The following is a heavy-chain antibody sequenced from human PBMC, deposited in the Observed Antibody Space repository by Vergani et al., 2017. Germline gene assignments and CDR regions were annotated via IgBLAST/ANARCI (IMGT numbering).Heavy chain of an antibody. CDR3: AKALTYDSRTYYGMDV. CDR2: ISYDGSNK. CDR1: GFTFSSYG. V-gene: IGHV3-30*18. J-gene: IGHJ6*02. D-gene: IGHD3-22*01. Sequence: QVQLVESGGGVVQPGRSLRLSCAASGFTFSSYGMHWVRQAPGKGLEWVAVISYDGSNKYYADSVKGRFTISRDNSKNTLYLQMNSLRAEDTAVYYCAKALTYDSRTYYGMDVWGQGTTVTVSS.